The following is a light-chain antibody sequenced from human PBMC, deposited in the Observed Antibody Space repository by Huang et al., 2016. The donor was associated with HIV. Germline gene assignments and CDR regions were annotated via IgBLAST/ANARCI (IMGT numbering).Light chain of an antibody. CDR2: GAS. J-gene: IGKJ4*01. CDR1: QSVSTN. CDR3: QQYNNWPLT. V-gene: IGKV3-15*01. Sequence: EIVMTQSPATLSVSPGQRATLSCRASQSVSTNLAWYQQKPGQAPRLLIDGASTRATGLPARFSGSGSGTEFTLAINSLQSEDFAVYFCQQYNNWPLTFGGGTKVEIK.